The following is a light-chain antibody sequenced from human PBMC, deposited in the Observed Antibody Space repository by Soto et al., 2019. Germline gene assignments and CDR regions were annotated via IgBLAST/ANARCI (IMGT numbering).Light chain of an antibody. CDR2: EGD. Sequence: ALTQPASVSGSPGQSITISCSGTSSDVGSSNLVSWYQQHPGKAPKLIIFEGDRRPSGVSGRFSGSKSGNTASLTISGLQAEDEADYYCCSFARSTTFYVFGTGPKVTVL. CDR1: SSDVGSSNL. V-gene: IGLV2-23*01. CDR3: CSFARSTTFYV. J-gene: IGLJ1*01.